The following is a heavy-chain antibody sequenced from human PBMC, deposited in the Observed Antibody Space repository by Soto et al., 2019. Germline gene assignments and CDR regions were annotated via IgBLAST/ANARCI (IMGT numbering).Heavy chain of an antibody. V-gene: IGHV3-15*07. D-gene: IGHD2-15*01. CDR2: IKSKTDGGTT. Sequence: GGSLRLSCAASGFTFSNAWMNWVRQAPGKGLEWVGRIKSKTDGGTTDYAAPVKGRFTISRDDSKNTLYLQMNSLKTEDTAVYYCTTGYCSGGSCYSNDFDYWGQGTLVTVSS. CDR3: TTGYCSGGSCYSNDFDY. J-gene: IGHJ4*01. CDR1: GFTFSNAW.